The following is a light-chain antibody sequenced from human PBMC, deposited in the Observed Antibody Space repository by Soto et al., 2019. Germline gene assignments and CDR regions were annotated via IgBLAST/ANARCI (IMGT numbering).Light chain of an antibody. J-gene: IGKJ1*01. CDR2: GAS. CDR3: QQYCRSPRT. Sequence: VLTVSTGKLSLSPVERTTLSGRATLSISRYLAWYQQKPGQVPRLLIYGASSRATGTPDRFSGSGSGTDFTLTIIRLEPEDFAAYYCQQYCRSPRTFGQGTKVAIK. CDR1: LSISRY. V-gene: IGKV3-20*01.